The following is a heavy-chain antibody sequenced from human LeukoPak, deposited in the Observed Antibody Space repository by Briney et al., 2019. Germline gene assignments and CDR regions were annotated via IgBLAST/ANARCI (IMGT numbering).Heavy chain of an antibody. CDR1: GVSISSGGYP. CDR3: QSYYYDSTGAFDI. CDR2: IYHSGST. Sequence: SETLSLTCAVSGVSISSGGYPWSWIRQPPGKGLEWIGYIYHSGSTYYNPSLKSRVTISVDRSKNQFSLKLSSVTAADTAVYYCQSYYYDSTGAFDIWGQGTMVTVSS. V-gene: IGHV4-30-2*01. D-gene: IGHD3-22*01. J-gene: IGHJ3*02.